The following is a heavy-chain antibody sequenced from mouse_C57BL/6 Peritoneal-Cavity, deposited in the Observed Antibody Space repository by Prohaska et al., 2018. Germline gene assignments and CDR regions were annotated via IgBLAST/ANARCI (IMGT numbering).Heavy chain of an antibody. Sequence: HGGSRGLSCEGSGFTFSGFWMSWVRQTPGKTLEWIGDINSDGSAINYAPSIKDRFTIFRDNDKSTLYLQMSNVRSEDTATYFCMRYGSYWYFDVWGTGPTVTVSS. CDR3: MRYGSYWYFDV. V-gene: IGHV11-2*01. CDR2: INSDGSAI. D-gene: IGHD1-1*01. J-gene: IGHJ1*03. CDR1: GFTFSGFW.